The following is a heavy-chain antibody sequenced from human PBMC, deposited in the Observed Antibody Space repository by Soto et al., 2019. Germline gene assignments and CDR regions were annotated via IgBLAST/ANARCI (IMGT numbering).Heavy chain of an antibody. CDR2: MYYSGTT. CDR1: GGSISSSDFY. J-gene: IGHJ5*02. V-gene: IGHV4-39*01. Sequence: QLQLQESGPGLVKPSETLSLTCTVSGGSISSSDFYWGWLRQPPGKGLDFIGSMYYSGTTYYNPSLKNRITISVDTFKNQFSLKLISVTAADTAVYYCAVVDSTGNWFDPWGQGALVTVSS. CDR3: AVVDSTGNWFDP. D-gene: IGHD3-22*01.